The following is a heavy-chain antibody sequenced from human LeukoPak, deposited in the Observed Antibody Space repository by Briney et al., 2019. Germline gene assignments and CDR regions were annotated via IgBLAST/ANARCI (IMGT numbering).Heavy chain of an antibody. CDR2: TYYRSKWYN. CDR1: GDSVSGNSAA. CDR3: ARDRMLPAAIDYYYGMDV. V-gene: IGHV6-1*01. D-gene: IGHD2-2*02. J-gene: IGHJ6*02. Sequence: SQTLSLTCAISGDSVSGNSAAWNWIRQSPSRGLEWLGRTYYRSKWYNDYAVSVKSRITINPDTSKNQFSLQLNSVTPEDTAVYYCARDRMLPAAIDYYYGMDVWGQGTTVTVSS.